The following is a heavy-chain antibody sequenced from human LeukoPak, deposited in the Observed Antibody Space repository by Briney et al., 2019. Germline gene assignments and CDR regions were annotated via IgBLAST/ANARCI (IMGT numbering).Heavy chain of an antibody. CDR1: GGSISMYY. CDR3: ARDRSDDAFAI. J-gene: IGHJ3*02. Sequence: SETLSLTCTVSGGSISMYYGSLIRQPPGKGLEWIVYIYYIVSTNYNPSLKSRVTISPDTSNNQFSPKMRSVTAAATAAYYCARDRSDDAFAIWGQGTMVTVSS. V-gene: IGHV4-59*12. CDR2: IYYIVST.